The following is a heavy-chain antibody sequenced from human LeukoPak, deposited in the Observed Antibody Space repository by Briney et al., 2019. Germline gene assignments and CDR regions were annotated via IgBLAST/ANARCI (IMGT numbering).Heavy chain of an antibody. V-gene: IGHV1-18*04. CDR1: GYTLTNYG. Sequence: ASVKVSCKDSGYTLTNYGISWVRQAPGQGLEWMGWISAYNGDTNYAQKLQGRVTMTTDTSTSTAYMELRSLRSDATAVYYCARDLLTGYDILTGYPPLAYWGQGTLVTVSS. CDR3: ARDLLTGYDILTGYPPLAY. CDR2: ISAYNGDT. J-gene: IGHJ4*02. D-gene: IGHD3-9*01.